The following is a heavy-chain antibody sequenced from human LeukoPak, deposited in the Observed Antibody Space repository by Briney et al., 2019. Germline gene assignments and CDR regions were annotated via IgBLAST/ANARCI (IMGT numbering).Heavy chain of an antibody. V-gene: IGHV3-21*01. CDR2: ISASGSYI. D-gene: IGHD1-1*01. J-gene: IGHJ4*02. CDR1: GFIFDTYR. Sequence: KTGGSLRLSCAASGFIFDTYRMNWVRQAPGKGLEWVSSISASGSYIYYADSLKGRFTMSRDNTKNTLYLQMNSLRAEDTAVYYCARDSPGTTASDYWGQGTLVTVSS. CDR3: ARDSPGTTASDY.